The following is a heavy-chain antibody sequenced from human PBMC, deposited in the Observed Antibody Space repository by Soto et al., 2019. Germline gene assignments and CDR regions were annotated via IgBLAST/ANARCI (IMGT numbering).Heavy chain of an antibody. V-gene: IGHV4-59*01. CDR3: ASSSDYGGNGVDFDY. J-gene: IGHJ4*02. D-gene: IGHD4-17*01. CDR2: IYYSGST. Sequence: PSETLSLTCTVSGGSISSYYWSWIRQPPGKGLEWIGYIYYSGSTNYNPSLKSRVTISVDTSKNQFSLKLSSVTAADTAVYYCASSSDYGGNGVDFDYWGQGTLVTAPQ. CDR1: GGSISSYY.